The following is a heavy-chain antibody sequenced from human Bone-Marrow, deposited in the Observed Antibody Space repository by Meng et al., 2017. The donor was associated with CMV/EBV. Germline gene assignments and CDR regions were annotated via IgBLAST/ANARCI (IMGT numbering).Heavy chain of an antibody. CDR3: ARDRGGNEYFQH. Sequence: LSLTCAASGFTFSSYWMHWVRQAPGKGLVWVSRINSDGSSTSYADSVKGRFAISRDNAKNTLYLQMNSLRAEDTAVYYCARDRGGNEYFQHWGQGTLVTVSS. CDR2: INSDGSST. CDR1: GFTFSSYW. J-gene: IGHJ1*01. D-gene: IGHD3-16*01. V-gene: IGHV3-74*01.